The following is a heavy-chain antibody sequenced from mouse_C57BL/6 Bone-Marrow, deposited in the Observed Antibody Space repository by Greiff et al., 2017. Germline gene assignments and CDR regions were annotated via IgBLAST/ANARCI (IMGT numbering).Heavy chain of an antibody. J-gene: IGHJ2*01. V-gene: IGHV6-3*01. CDR2: IRLKSDNYAT. D-gene: IGHD1-1*01. CDR1: GFTFSNYW. Sequence: EVKVVESGGGLVQPGGSVKLSCVASGFTFSNYWMNWVRQSPGKGLEWVAQIRLKSDNYATHDAESGKGRFTISRDKSKSRVYLQMNNLRAEDTGIYYCTGDYSNSYRYCDYWGQGTTLTVSS. CDR3: TGDYSNSYRYCDY.